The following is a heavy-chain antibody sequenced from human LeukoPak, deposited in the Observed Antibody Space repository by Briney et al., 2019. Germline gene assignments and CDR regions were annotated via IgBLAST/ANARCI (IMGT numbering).Heavy chain of an antibody. CDR1: GGSFSGYY. J-gene: IGHJ5*02. V-gene: IGHV4-34*01. Sequence: PSETLSLTCAVYGGSFSGYYWSWIRQPPGKGLEWIGEINHSGSTNYNPSLKSRVTIPVDTSKNQFSLKLSSVTAADTAVYYCARGPGRRASYSSSWATRGWFDPWGQGTLVTVSS. D-gene: IGHD6-13*01. CDR2: INHSGST. CDR3: ARGPGRRASYSSSWATRGWFDP.